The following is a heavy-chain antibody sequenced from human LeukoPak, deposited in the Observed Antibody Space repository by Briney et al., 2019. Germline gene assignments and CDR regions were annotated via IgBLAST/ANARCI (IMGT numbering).Heavy chain of an antibody. Sequence: PGGSLRLSCAASGFTFGSYAMSWVRQAPGKGLEWVSGISGRGHTTYHADSVRGRFTISRDNSKNTLYLQMNSLRVDDSAVYYGAKGGHYDSSGYSPFDYWGQGTLVTVSS. V-gene: IGHV3-23*01. D-gene: IGHD3-22*01. J-gene: IGHJ4*02. CDR3: AKGGHYDSSGYSPFDY. CDR1: GFTFGSYA. CDR2: ISGRGHTT.